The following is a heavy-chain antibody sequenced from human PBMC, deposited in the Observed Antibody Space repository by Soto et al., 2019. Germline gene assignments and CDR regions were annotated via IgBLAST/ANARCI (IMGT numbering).Heavy chain of an antibody. D-gene: IGHD6-19*01. CDR3: ARDPNQPWLVPLPFDY. V-gene: IGHV1-18*04. CDR1: GYTFTSYG. CDR2: ISGFNGNT. Sequence: QLVQSGAEVKKPGASVKVSCKASGYTFTSYGISWVRQAPGQGPEWMGWISGFNGNTKYAQNLQGRLTLTTDTSTITGYMELRSLRADDTAVYYCARDPNQPWLVPLPFDYWGQGTRVTVSS. J-gene: IGHJ4*02.